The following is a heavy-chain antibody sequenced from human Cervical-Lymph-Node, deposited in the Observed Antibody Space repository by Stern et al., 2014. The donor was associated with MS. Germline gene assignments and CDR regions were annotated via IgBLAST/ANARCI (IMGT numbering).Heavy chain of an antibody. CDR2: ILFDGSNP. J-gene: IGHJ4*02. CDR3: TTEKGACSGDDCHVTFDS. V-gene: IGHV3-33*01. D-gene: IGHD2-21*02. CDR1: GLSFNRYG. Sequence: VQLVESGGGVVQPGGSLRLSCEVSGLSFNRYGMHWVRQAPGKGLERVAVILFDGSNPKYEDSVQGRFTIARDNANNTLYLQMNSLRVDDTAVYYCTTEKGACSGDDCHVTFDSWGPGTLVTVSS.